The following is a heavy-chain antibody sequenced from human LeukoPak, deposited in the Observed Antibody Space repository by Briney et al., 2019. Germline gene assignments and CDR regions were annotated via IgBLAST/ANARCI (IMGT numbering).Heavy chain of an antibody. CDR1: GYTLATHD. CDR3: ARGRRQRAATDKEYNYYYVMDV. V-gene: IGHV1-8*01. D-gene: IGHD6-13*01. CDR2: MNPNNGNT. J-gene: IGHJ6*02. Sequence: ASVTVSCKASGYTLATHDINWVRQATGQGLEWMGWMNPNNGNTVSGQKFQGRLTMTRDTSINTAYMELSSLRSDDTAVYFCARGRRQRAATDKEYNYYYVMDVWGLGTTVTVSS.